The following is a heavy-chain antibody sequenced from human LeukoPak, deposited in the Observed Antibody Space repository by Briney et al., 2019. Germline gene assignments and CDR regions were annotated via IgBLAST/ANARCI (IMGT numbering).Heavy chain of an antibody. V-gene: IGHV3-7*01. CDR3: ARGVSPPDV. Sequence: GGSLRLSCAASGFTFSNYWMTWVRQAPGKGLEWVANIKRDGSDKYYVDSVKGRFTISRDNGKNSLYLQMNSLRAEDTAVYYCARGVSPPDVWGKGTTVTISS. J-gene: IGHJ6*04. CDR1: GFTFSNYW. CDR2: IKRDGSDK.